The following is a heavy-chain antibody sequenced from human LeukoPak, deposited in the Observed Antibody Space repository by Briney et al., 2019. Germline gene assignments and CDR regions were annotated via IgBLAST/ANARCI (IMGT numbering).Heavy chain of an antibody. CDR3: ARANNSSWHN. V-gene: IGHV3-7*01. J-gene: IGHJ4*02. CDR1: GFTFSSNW. D-gene: IGHD6-13*01. CDR2: IKPDGSAQ. Sequence: GGSLRLSCATSGFTFSSNWMSWVRHVPGRGPDWVANIKPDGSAQYYAASVKGRFTVSGDNAKNSLYLQMNSLRVEDTAVYYCARANNSSWHNWGQGTLVTVSA.